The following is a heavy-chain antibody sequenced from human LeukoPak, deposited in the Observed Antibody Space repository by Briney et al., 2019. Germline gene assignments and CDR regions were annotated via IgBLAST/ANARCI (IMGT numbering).Heavy chain of an antibody. CDR2: IYSSATT. V-gene: IGHV3-53*01. D-gene: IGHD1-1*01. Sequence: GGSLRLSCAASGFTVSRNYMSWVRQAPGKGLEWVSVIYSSATTYYADSVKGRFTISRDNSKNTLYLQMNSLRAEDTGVYYCASRSNDWGQGTMVTVSS. CDR1: GFTVSRNY. J-gene: IGHJ3*01. CDR3: ASRSND.